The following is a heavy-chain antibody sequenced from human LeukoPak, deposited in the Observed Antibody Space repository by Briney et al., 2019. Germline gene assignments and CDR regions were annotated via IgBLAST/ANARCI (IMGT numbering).Heavy chain of an antibody. Sequence: PGGSLRLSCAASGFTFSSYSMNWVRQAPGKGLEWVSSISSSSSYIYYADSVKGRFTISRDNAKNSLYLQMNSLRAEDTGVYYCAREYSGSPGWFDPWGQGTLVTVSS. D-gene: IGHD1-26*01. V-gene: IGHV3-21*01. CDR3: AREYSGSPGWFDP. CDR1: GFTFSSYS. CDR2: ISSSSSYI. J-gene: IGHJ5*02.